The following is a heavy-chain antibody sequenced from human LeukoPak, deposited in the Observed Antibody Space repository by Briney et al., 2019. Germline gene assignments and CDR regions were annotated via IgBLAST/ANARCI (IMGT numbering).Heavy chain of an antibody. CDR2: IYYSGSST. D-gene: IGHD1-26*01. J-gene: IGHJ6*02. V-gene: IGHV4-59*08. CDR1: GDSINTDY. Sequence: PSETPSLTCSVSGDSINTDYWSWVRQPPGKGLEWIGYIYYSGSSTNYNPSLKSRVTISVDRSKNQFSLKLNSVTAADTAVYYCARQGHKLTLVDYYGMDVWGQGTTVTVSS. CDR3: ARQGHKLTLVDYYGMDV.